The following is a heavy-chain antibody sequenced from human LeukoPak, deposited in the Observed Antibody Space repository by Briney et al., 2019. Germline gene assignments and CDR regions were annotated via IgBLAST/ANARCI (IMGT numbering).Heavy chain of an antibody. CDR1: GFTFSSYS. D-gene: IGHD3-10*01. J-gene: IGHJ6*02. Sequence: GESLALSCAASGFTFSSYSMNWVRQAPGKGLDWVSSISSSSSCIYYADSAKGRFPISTDNAKNSLDLQMNSLGAEDTAVYYCARDRRGGVLLWFGELYDGVDHYYYGMDVWGQGTTVTVSS. V-gene: IGHV3-21*01. CDR3: ARDRRGGVLLWFGELYDGVDHYYYGMDV. CDR2: ISSSSSCI.